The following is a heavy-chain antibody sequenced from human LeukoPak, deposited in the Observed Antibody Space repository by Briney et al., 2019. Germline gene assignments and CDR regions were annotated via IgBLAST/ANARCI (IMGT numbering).Heavy chain of an antibody. Sequence: PSETLSLTCAVYGGSFSGYYWSWIRQPPGKGLEWIGEINHSGSTNYNPSLKSRVTISVDTSKNQFSLKLSSVTAADTAVYYCAGGPRGGYGYYFDYWGQGTLVTVSS. D-gene: IGHD5-12*01. V-gene: IGHV4-34*01. J-gene: IGHJ4*02. CDR1: GGSFSGYY. CDR2: INHSGST. CDR3: AGGPRGGYGYYFDY.